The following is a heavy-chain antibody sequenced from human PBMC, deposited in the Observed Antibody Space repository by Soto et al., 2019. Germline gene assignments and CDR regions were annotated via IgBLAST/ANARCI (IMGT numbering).Heavy chain of an antibody. Sequence: QVQLVQSGAEVKKPGSSVKVSCKASGGTFSTYAINWVRRAPGQGLEWLGGIIPMSGSPNYAQKFQGRVTITADESTSTAYMELSSLRSADTAIYYCARARYSSSWERFDYWGQGTLVTVSS. CDR3: ARARYSSSWERFDY. J-gene: IGHJ4*02. V-gene: IGHV1-69*01. CDR2: IIPMSGSP. CDR1: GGTFSTYA. D-gene: IGHD6-13*01.